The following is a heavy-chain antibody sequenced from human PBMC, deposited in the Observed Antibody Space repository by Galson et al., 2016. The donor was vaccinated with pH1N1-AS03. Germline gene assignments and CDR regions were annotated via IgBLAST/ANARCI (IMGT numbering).Heavy chain of an antibody. CDR1: GFSLTTSAVG. V-gene: IGHV2-5*02. J-gene: IGHJ4*02. D-gene: IGHD3-9*01. CDR2: IYWDDDK. CDR3: ARTAGWLPDF. Sequence: PALVKPTQTLTLTCTFSGFSLTTSAVGVVWIRQPPGKALEWLALIYWDDDKRYNSSLKSRLTITKDTSKNQVVLTMTNMDPEDTATYYCARTAGWLPDFWGQGTLVTVSS.